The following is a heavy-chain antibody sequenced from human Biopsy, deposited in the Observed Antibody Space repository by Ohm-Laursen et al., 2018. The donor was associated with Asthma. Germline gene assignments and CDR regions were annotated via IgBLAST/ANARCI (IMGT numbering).Heavy chain of an antibody. CDR3: ARTYYDFLTGQVNDAFAI. CDR1: GYTFTSYS. Sequence: SVKVSCKASGYTFTSYSMHWVRQAPGQGLEWMGIINPSGGSTSYAQKFQGRVTITRDTSASTAYMELSSLRSEDTAVYYCARTYYDFLTGQVNDAFAIWGQGTMVTVSS. CDR2: INPSGGST. J-gene: IGHJ3*02. V-gene: IGHV1-46*01. D-gene: IGHD3-9*01.